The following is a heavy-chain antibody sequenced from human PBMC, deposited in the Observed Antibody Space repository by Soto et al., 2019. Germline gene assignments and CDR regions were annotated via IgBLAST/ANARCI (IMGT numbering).Heavy chain of an antibody. J-gene: IGHJ3*02. CDR3: ARRPWENSDAFDI. D-gene: IGHD1-26*01. V-gene: IGHV1-18*04. Sequence: QVQLVQSGAEVKKPVASVKVSCKASGYTFTSYDISWVRKAPGQGLEWMGWISGYNGNTNYAQKLQGRVTMTTDTSTSTAYMELRSLTSDDTAVYYCARRPWENSDAFDIWGQGTMVTVSS. CDR2: ISGYNGNT. CDR1: GYTFTSYD.